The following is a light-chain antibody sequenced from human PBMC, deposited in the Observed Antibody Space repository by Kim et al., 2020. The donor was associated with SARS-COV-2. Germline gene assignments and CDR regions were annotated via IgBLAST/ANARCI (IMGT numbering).Light chain of an antibody. CDR3: QQYGTSPLT. CDR2: GAS. J-gene: IGKJ4*01. V-gene: IGKV3-20*01. Sequence: SPGNRTTTTCGTGQGVSGDCLAWDQRIPAQTPRLFIYGASNRATGISDRCSGSGYGTDFSLTISRLAPEHSTVYYCQQYGTSPLTFGGGTKVEIK. CDR1: QGVSGDC.